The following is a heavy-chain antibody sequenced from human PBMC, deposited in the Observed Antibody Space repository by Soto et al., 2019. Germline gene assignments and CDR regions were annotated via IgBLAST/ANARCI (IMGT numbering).Heavy chain of an antibody. D-gene: IGHD3-9*01. Sequence: GESLKISCKGSGFRFTSYWISWVRQMPGKGLEWMGRIDPSDSSTNYSPSFQGHVTISADKSISTAYLQWSSLKASDTAMYYCARPATGSTYDAFDIWGQGTMVTVSS. CDR2: IDPSDSST. CDR3: ARPATGSTYDAFDI. J-gene: IGHJ3*02. CDR1: GFRFTSYW. V-gene: IGHV5-10-1*01.